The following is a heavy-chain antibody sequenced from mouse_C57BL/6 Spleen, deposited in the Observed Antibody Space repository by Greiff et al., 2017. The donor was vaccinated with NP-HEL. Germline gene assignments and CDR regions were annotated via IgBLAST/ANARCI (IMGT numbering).Heavy chain of an antibody. V-gene: IGHV5-17*01. CDR2: ISSGSSTI. J-gene: IGHJ2*01. CDR1: GFTFSDYG. D-gene: IGHD2-4*01. CDR3: ARHDSDY. Sequence: EVKLMESGGGLVKPGGSLKLSCAASGFTFSDYGMHWVRQAPEKGLEWVAYISSGSSTIYYADTVKGRFTISRDNAKNTLFLQMTSLRSEDTAMYYCARHDSDYWGQGTTLTVSS.